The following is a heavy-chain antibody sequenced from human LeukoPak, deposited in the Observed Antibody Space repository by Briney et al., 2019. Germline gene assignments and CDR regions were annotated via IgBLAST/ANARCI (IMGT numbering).Heavy chain of an antibody. CDR2: ISTDGRGT. Sequence: AGGSLRLSCAASGFTFSDYAMHWFRQAPGKGLEYVSAISTDGRGTYYANSVKGRFTISRDNSKNTLYLRMGSLRVEDMAVYYCATYFDSSYGYWGQGTLVTVSS. CDR3: ATYFDSSYGY. D-gene: IGHD3-22*01. J-gene: IGHJ4*02. CDR1: GFTFSDYA. V-gene: IGHV3-64*01.